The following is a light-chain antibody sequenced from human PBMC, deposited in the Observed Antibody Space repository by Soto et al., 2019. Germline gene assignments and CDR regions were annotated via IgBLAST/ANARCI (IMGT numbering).Light chain of an antibody. J-gene: IGKJ1*01. CDR2: GAS. V-gene: IGKV3-11*01. CDR3: QQRSNWPRT. Sequence: EIVLTQSPGTLCLSPGERATLSCRASQSVNSNYLAWYQQKPGQAPRLHIYGASTRATGIPARFSGSGSGTDFTLTISSLEPEDFEVYYCQQRSNWPRTFGQGTNVDI. CDR1: QSVNSNY.